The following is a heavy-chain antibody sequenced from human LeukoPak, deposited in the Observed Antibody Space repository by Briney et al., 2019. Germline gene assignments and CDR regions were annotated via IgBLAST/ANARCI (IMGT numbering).Heavy chain of an antibody. D-gene: IGHD4-17*01. J-gene: IGHJ4*02. CDR1: GFTFSSYA. CDR2: ITSVGDT. V-gene: IGHV3-23*01. Sequence: GGSLRLSCAASGFTFSSYAMSWVRQAPGKGLEWVSAITSVGDTHYADSVKGRFTISRDNAKNSLYLQMNSLRAEDTAVYYCARDYGDYPYYFDYWGQGTLVTVSS. CDR3: ARDYGDYPYYFDY.